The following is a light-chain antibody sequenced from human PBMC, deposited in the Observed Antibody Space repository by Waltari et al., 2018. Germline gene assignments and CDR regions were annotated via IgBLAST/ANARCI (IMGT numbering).Light chain of an antibody. CDR2: KVS. Sequence: DVVMTQSPLSLPVTLGQAASISCSSSRSLVYSDGNNYRNWFQQRPGQSPRRLIYKVSNRDSGVPDRFSGSGAGTNFTLKISRVEAEDVGVYYCMQGTYWRTFGQGTKVEIK. V-gene: IGKV2-30*01. CDR1: RSLVYSDGNNY. CDR3: MQGTYWRT. J-gene: IGKJ1*01.